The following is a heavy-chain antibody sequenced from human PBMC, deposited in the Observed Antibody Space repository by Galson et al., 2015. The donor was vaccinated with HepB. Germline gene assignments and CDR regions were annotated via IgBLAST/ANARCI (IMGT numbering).Heavy chain of an antibody. J-gene: IGHJ3*02. CDR1: GGTISSTIYY. Sequence: LSLTCTVSGGTISSTIYYWNWIRQPAGEGLEWVGRIYTSGSTNYNPSLKSRVTMSVDTSKNQFSLKLSSVTAADTAVYYCARDYRGFGLLGAFDIWGQGTMVTVSS. CDR2: IYTSGST. V-gene: IGHV4-61*02. D-gene: IGHD3-10*01. CDR3: ARDYRGFGLLGAFDI.